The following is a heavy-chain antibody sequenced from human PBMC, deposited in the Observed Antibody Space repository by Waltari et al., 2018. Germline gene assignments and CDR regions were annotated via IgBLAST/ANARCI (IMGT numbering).Heavy chain of an antibody. CDR1: GFPFSSYA. CDR3: ARGLNRDGNWFDP. CDR2: ISDDGSNK. Sequence: QVQLVESGGGVVQPGRSLRLSCPASGFPFSSYAMRWVRQAPGKGLEWVAVISDDGSNKYYAASVKGGFNISGENSKNMRYRQMNGLRAEDTAVYYCARGLNRDGNWFDPWGQGTLVTVSS. J-gene: IGHJ5*02. V-gene: IGHV3-30*04.